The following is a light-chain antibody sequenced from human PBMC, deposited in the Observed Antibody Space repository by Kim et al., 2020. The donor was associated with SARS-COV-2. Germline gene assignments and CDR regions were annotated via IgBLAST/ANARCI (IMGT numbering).Light chain of an antibody. J-gene: IGLJ3*02. CDR3: GTWDTSLRARV. V-gene: IGLV1-51*01. CDR2: DNN. Sequence: GQKVTISCSGSSSNIGNNYVHWYQQIPGTAPKLLIYDNNKRPSGIPDRFSGSKSGTSATLGITGLQTGDEADYYCGTWDTSLRARVFGGGTQLTVL. CDR1: SSNIGNNY.